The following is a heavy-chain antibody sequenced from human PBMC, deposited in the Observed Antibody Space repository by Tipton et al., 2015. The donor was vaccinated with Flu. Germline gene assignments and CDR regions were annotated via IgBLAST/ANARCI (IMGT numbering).Heavy chain of an antibody. Sequence: TLSLTCTVSGDSISSGSYYWNWIRQPAEKGLQWIGHIHTTGSTNYNPSLKSRVTISVDTSKNQFSLKLSSVTAADTAVYYCARYGTYDGSRYFQHWGQGTLVTVSS. J-gene: IGHJ1*01. D-gene: IGHD1-26*01. CDR3: ARYGTYDGSRYFQH. CDR1: GDSISSGSYY. CDR2: IHTTGST. V-gene: IGHV4-61*09.